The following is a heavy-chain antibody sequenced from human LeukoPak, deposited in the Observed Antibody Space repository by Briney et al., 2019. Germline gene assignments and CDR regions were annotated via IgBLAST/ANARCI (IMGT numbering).Heavy chain of an antibody. V-gene: IGHV3-7*01. D-gene: IGHD2-15*01. CDR3: ARHRSGGSQDDAFDI. CDR2: IKQDGSEK. CDR1: GFTFSISA. Sequence: GGSLRLSCAASGFTFSISAMSWVRQAPGKGLEWVADIKQDGSEKYYVDSVKGRFTISRQNAKNSLFLQMNSLRAEDTAVYYCARHRSGGSQDDAFDIWGQGTLVTVSS. J-gene: IGHJ3*02.